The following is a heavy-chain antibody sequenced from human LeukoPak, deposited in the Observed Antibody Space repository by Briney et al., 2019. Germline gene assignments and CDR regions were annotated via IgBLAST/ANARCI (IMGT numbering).Heavy chain of an antibody. CDR2: IDPSDSYT. CDR1: GYSFTSYW. CDR3: ARRIAVAGSGGFDI. D-gene: IGHD6-19*01. J-gene: IGHJ3*02. Sequence: GESVRISCKGSGYSFTSYWISWVRQMPGKGLEWMGRIDPSDSYTNYSPSFQGHGTISADKSISTAYLQWSSLQASDTAMYFCARRIAVAGSGGFDIWGQGTMVTVSS. V-gene: IGHV5-10-1*01.